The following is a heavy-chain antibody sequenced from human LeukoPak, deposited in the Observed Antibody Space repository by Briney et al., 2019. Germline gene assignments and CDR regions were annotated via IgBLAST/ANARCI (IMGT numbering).Heavy chain of an antibody. Sequence: PSETLSLTCTVSGGSISSYYWSWIRQPPGKGLEWIGYIYYSGNTNYNPSLKSRVTISVDTSKNQFSLKLSSVTAADTAVYYCARDRNTLGAFDIWGQGTMVSVSS. J-gene: IGHJ3*02. V-gene: IGHV4-59*01. CDR3: ARDRNTLGAFDI. D-gene: IGHD2-2*02. CDR1: GGSISSYY. CDR2: IYYSGNT.